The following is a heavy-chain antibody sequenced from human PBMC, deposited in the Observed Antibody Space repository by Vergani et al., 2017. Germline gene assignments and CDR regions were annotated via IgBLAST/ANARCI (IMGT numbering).Heavy chain of an antibody. J-gene: IGHJ6*01. Sequence: QVQLVQSGAEVKKPASSVKVSCKASGATFRSNTISWVRQVPGQGLEWMGRIIPVLGKTKYAQDFQGRLTITADTSTSTAYMELTSLRSQDTAVYYCARDPRGYGGDYEDYYYGMDVWGQGTTVTVCS. D-gene: IGHD2-21*02. V-gene: IGHV1-69*08. CDR3: ARDPRGYGGDYEDYYYGMDV. CDR2: IIPVLGKT. CDR1: GATFRSNT.